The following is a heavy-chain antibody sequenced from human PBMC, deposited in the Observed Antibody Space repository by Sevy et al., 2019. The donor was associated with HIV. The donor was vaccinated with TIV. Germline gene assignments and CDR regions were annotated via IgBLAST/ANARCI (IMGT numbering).Heavy chain of an antibody. V-gene: IGHV3-73*01. Sequence: GGSLRLSCAASGFTFSGSAMHWVRQASGKGLEWVGRIRSKANSYATAYAASVKGRFTISRDDSKNTAYLQMNSLKTEETAVYYCTTPEDYYGSYGMDVWGQGTTVTVSS. CDR3: TTPEDYYGSYGMDV. CDR2: IRSKANSYAT. CDR1: GFTFSGSA. D-gene: IGHD3-10*01. J-gene: IGHJ6*02.